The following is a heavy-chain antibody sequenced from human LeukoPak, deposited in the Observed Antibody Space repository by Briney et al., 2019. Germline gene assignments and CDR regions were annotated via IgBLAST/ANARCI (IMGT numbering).Heavy chain of an antibody. CDR1: GESFSAYF. CDR2: INHRGSS. J-gene: IGHJ4*02. V-gene: IGHV4-34*01. CDR3: ARGSSFDGYCSAGACDAGYYDS. Sequence: PSETLSLTCAVYGESFSAYFWNWIRQAPGRPLEYIGEINHRGSSHYNPSLKTRVTLSVDTSKKQFSLKLTSVTAADTAVHFCARGSSFDGYCSAGACDAGYYDSWGQGTPVTVSS. D-gene: IGHD2-15*01.